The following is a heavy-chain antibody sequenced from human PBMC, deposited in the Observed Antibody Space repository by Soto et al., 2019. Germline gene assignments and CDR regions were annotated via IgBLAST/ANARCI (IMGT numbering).Heavy chain of an antibody. V-gene: IGHV3-23*01. CDR2: ISGSGGST. CDR3: AKDLEVRSGSYYEYFQH. Sequence: GGSLRLSCAASGFTFSSYAMSWVRQAPGKGLEWVSAISGSGGSTYYADSVKGRFTISRDNSKNTLYLQMNSLRAEDTAVYYGAKDLEVRSGSYYEYFQHWGQGTLVTVSS. J-gene: IGHJ1*01. D-gene: IGHD1-26*01. CDR1: GFTFSSYA.